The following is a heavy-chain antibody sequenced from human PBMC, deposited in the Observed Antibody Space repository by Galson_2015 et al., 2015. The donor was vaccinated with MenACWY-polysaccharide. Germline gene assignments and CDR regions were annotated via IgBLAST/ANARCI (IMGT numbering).Heavy chain of an antibody. CDR1: GVSISSSGYY. J-gene: IGHJ5*02. CDR3: ARQEYTNAWYKWFDP. V-gene: IGHV4-39*01. CDR2: AYYSRTT. D-gene: IGHD6-19*01. Sequence: ETLSLTCTVSGVSISSSGYYWGWIRQPPGKGLEWVGSAYYSRTTYYNPSLKSRVTISVDASKNQFSLKVSSVTAADTAVYYCARQEYTNAWYKWFDPWGQGTLVTVSS.